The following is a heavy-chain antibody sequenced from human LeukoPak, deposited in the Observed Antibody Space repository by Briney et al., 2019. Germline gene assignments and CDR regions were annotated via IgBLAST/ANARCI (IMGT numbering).Heavy chain of an antibody. CDR1: GGTFSSYA. J-gene: IGHJ4*02. Sequence: SVKVSCKASGGTFSSYAISWVRQAPGQGLEWMGGIIPIFGTANYAQKFQGRVTITADESTSTAYMELSSLRSEDTAVYYCASAQGDIVFKVALNMAEYYFDYWGQGTLVTVSS. V-gene: IGHV1-69*13. CDR3: ASAQGDIVFKVALNMAEYYFDY. CDR2: IIPIFGTA. D-gene: IGHD2-15*01.